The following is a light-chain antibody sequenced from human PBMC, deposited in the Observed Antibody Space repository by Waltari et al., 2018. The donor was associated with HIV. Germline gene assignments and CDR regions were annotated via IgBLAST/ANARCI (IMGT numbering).Light chain of an antibody. V-gene: IGLV1-44*01. Sequence: QSVLTQPPSASGSPGQRVTISCSGSNSNIGTNHVSWYQHLPGTAPKLLIYRDDQRPSGVTDRFSGSKSGTSASLAISGLQSEDEADYYCGVWDDGLNGPEFGGGTKLTVL. CDR3: GVWDDGLNGPE. CDR2: RDD. CDR1: NSNIGTNH. J-gene: IGLJ3*02.